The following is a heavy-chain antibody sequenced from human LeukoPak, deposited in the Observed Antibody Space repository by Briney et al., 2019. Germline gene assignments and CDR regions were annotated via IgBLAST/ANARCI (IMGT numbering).Heavy chain of an antibody. CDR3: ARYDASSGYFDY. CDR1: GGSISSSSYY. CDR2: IYYSGST. Sequence: SSETLSLTCTVSGGSISSSSYYWGWIRQPPGKGLEWIGSIYYSGSTYYNPSLKSRVTISVDTSKNQFSLKLSSVTAADTAVYYCARYDASSGYFDYWGQGTLVTVSS. V-gene: IGHV4-39*07. J-gene: IGHJ4*02. D-gene: IGHD3-22*01.